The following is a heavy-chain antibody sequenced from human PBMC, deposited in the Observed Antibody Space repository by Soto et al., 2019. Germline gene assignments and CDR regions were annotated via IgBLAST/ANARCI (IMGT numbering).Heavy chain of an antibody. CDR3: ARHPIDYSGYDHTDY. J-gene: IGHJ4*02. V-gene: IGHV5-51*01. D-gene: IGHD5-12*01. Sequence: GESLKISCKGSGYSFTSYWIGWVRQMPGKGLEWMGIIYPGDSDTRYSPSFQGQVTISADKSISTAYLQWSSLKASDTAMYYCARHPIDYSGYDHTDYWGQGTLVTVSS. CDR1: GYSFTSYW. CDR2: IYPGDSDT.